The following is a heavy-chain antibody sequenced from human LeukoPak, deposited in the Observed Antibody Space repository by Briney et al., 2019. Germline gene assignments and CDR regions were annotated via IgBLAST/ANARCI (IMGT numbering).Heavy chain of an antibody. CDR3: AKDYCRDGNCPFPFLDS. CDR1: GFSLTNHA. Sequence: PGGSLRLSCAVSGFSLTNHAVTWVRQAPGKGLEWVSLVTGNGGTYYADSVKGRFILSRDNSKNTVYLQMGSLGAEDTATYYCAKDYCRDGNCPFPFLDSWGQGILVTVSS. D-gene: IGHD2-15*01. J-gene: IGHJ4*02. CDR2: VTGNGGT. V-gene: IGHV3-23*01.